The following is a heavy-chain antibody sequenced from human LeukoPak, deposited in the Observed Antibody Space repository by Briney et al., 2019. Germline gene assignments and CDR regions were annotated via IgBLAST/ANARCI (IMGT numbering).Heavy chain of an antibody. CDR2: SYYSGGA. V-gene: IGHV4-59*11. CDR1: NGSINSHY. CDR3: ARVGQRTFDY. J-gene: IGHJ4*02. D-gene: IGHD6-25*01. Sequence: SETLSLTCSVSNGSINSHYWSWIRQSPGKGLEWIGYSYYSGGADYNPSLKSRVTISVDTSENQFSLKLSSVTAADTAVYYCARVGQRTFDYWGQGTLVTVSS.